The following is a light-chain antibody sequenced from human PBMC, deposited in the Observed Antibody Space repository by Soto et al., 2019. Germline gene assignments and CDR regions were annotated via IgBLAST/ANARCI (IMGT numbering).Light chain of an antibody. Sequence: QSALTQPASVSGSPGQSITISCTGTSSDVGSHNFVSWYQQRPGKAPKLMIFEVTKRPSGVSSRFSASKSGNTASLTISGVQAEDEADYYCCSHTTSSALQVFGSGTKLTVL. CDR3: CSHTTSSALQV. CDR1: SSDVGSHNF. CDR2: EVT. V-gene: IGLV2-14*02. J-gene: IGLJ1*01.